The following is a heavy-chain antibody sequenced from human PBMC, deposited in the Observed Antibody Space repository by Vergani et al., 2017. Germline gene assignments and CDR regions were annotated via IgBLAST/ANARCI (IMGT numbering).Heavy chain of an antibody. J-gene: IGHJ6*02. Sequence: QVQLVESGGGVVQPGRSLRLSCAASGFTFSSYGMHWVRQAPGKGLEWVAVIWYDGSNKYYADSVKGRFTISRDNSKNTLYLQMNSLRAEDTAVYYCAKDHHTYYYYYGMDVWGQGTTVTVSS. V-gene: IGHV3-33*06. CDR2: IWYDGSNK. CDR3: AKDHHTYYYYYGMDV. CDR1: GFTFSSYG.